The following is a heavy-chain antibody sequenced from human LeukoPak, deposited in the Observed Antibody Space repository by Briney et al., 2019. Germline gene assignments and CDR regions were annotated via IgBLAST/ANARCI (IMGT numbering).Heavy chain of an antibody. Sequence: GGSLRLSCAASGFTFSSYTINWVRQAPGKGLEWVSSIITGRDVNYADSVKGRFTISGDSAKNSLYLQMNSLRAEDAAVYFCARVGAAYQDSNYWGQGTLVTVSS. CDR2: IITGRDV. V-gene: IGHV3-21*04. D-gene: IGHD1-26*01. J-gene: IGHJ4*02. CDR1: GFTFSSYT. CDR3: ARVGAAYQDSNY.